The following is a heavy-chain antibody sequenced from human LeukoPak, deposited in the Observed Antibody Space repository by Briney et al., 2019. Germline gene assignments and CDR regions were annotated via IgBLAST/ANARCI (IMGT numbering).Heavy chain of an antibody. J-gene: IGHJ6*02. V-gene: IGHV4-39*07. CDR2: INHSGST. CDR1: GGSITTGSHY. Sequence: SETLSLTCTVSGGSITTGSHYWGWVRQPPGKGLEWIGEINHSGSTNYNPSLKSRVTISVDTSKNQFSLKLSSVTAADTAVYYCARSNFWSGKRSYGMDVWGQGTTVTVSS. CDR3: ARSNFWSGKRSYGMDV. D-gene: IGHD3-3*01.